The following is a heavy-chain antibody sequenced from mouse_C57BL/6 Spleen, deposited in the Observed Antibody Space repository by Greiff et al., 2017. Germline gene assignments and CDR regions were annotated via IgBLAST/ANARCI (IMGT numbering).Heavy chain of an antibody. CDR2: IYPGDGDT. V-gene: IGHV1-82*01. CDR3: ARGLWAMDY. Sequence: VKLMESGPELVKPGASVKISCKASGYAFSSSWMNWVKQRPGKGLEWIGRIYPGDGDTNYNGKFKGKATLTADKSSSTAYMQLSSLTSEDSAVYFCARGLWAMDYWGQGTSVTVSS. CDR1: GYAFSSSW. J-gene: IGHJ4*01. D-gene: IGHD6-5*01.